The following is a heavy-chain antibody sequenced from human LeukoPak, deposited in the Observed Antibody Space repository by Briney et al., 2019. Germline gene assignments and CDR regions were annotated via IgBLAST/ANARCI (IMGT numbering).Heavy chain of an antibody. J-gene: IGHJ6*02. CDR1: GFTFSSYA. V-gene: IGHV3-30-3*01. Sequence: GGSLRLSCAASGFTFSSYAMHWVRQAPGKGLEWVAVISYDGSNKYYADSVKGRFTISRDNSKNTLYLQMNSLRAEDTAVYYCARGHCSSTSCYLVPYYYYGMDVWGQGTTVTVSS. CDR3: ARGHCSSTSCYLVPYYYYGMDV. CDR2: ISYDGSNK. D-gene: IGHD2-2*01.